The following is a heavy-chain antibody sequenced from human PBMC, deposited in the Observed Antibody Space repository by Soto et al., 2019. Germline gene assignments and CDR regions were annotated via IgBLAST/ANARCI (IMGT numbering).Heavy chain of an antibody. J-gene: IGHJ4*02. CDR2: IIPILGIA. V-gene: IGHV1-69*02. D-gene: IGHD5-18*01. CDR1: GGTFSSYT. Sequence: QVQLVQSGAEVKKPGSSVKVSCKASGGTFSSYTISWVRQAPGQGLEWMGRIIPILGIANYAQKFQGRVTSTADKSTSTAYMELSSLRSEDTAVYYCARASGYSYNQYYYFDYWGQGTLVTVSS. CDR3: ARASGYSYNQYYYFDY.